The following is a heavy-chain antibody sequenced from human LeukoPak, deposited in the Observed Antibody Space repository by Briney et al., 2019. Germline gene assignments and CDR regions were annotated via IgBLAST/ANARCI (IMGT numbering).Heavy chain of an antibody. V-gene: IGHV5-51*01. CDR1: GYTFSNYC. CDR2: IYPADSDT. Sequence: GESLKISSKGSGYTFSNYCIGWMRQMPGKGLEWMGIIYPADSDTTYSPSFRGQVTISADKSINTAYLQWSSLKASDTAMYYCARRPPTVVTLSRDALHIWGQGTMVTVSS. CDR3: ARRPPTVVTLSRDALHI. D-gene: IGHD4-23*01. J-gene: IGHJ3*02.